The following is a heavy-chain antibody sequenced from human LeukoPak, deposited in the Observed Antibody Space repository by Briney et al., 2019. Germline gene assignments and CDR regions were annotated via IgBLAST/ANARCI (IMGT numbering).Heavy chain of an antibody. V-gene: IGHV4-31*03. Sequence: SQTLSLTCTVSGGSISSGGYYWSWIRQHPGKGLEWIGYIYYSGSTYYNPSLKSRVTISVDTSKNQFSLKLSSVTAADTAVYYSARSPLEATYGDYEGSWFDPWGQGTLVTVSS. CDR3: ARSPLEATYGDYEGSWFDP. CDR1: GGSISSGGYY. J-gene: IGHJ5*02. D-gene: IGHD4-17*01. CDR2: IYYSGST.